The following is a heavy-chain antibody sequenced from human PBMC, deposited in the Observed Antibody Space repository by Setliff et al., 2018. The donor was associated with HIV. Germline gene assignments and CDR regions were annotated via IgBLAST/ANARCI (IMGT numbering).Heavy chain of an antibody. CDR3: ARHGSAVPGLDP. V-gene: IGHV5-51*01. CDR2: IYPDDSDT. J-gene: IGHJ5*02. Sequence: GESLKISCKGSGYTFTTYWIGWVRQKPGKGLEWMGIIYPDDSDTKYSPSFQGQVTMSVDKSVITAYLQWSSLKASDTAMYFCARHGSAVPGLDPWGQGTLVTVSS. CDR1: GYTFTTYW. D-gene: IGHD6-19*01.